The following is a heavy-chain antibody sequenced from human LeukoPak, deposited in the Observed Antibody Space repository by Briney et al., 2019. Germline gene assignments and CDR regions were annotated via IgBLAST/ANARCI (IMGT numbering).Heavy chain of an antibody. J-gene: IGHJ5*02. CDR3: ARRGIAAAGTQVVWFDP. CDR2: INPNSGGT. CDR1: GYTFTGYY. D-gene: IGHD6-13*01. V-gene: IGHV1-2*02. Sequence: ASVKVSCKASGYTFTGYYMHWVRQAPGQGLEWMGWINPNSGGTSYAQKFQGRVTMTRDTSISTAYMELSRLRSDDTAGYYWARRGIAAAGTQVVWFDPWGQGTLVTVSS.